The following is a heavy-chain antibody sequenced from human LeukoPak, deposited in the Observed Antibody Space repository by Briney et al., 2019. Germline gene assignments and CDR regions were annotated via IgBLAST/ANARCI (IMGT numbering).Heavy chain of an antibody. Sequence: GGSLRLSCAASGFTFSAYSMNWVRQAPGKGLEWVSSIISSSSYINHADSVKGRFTISRDNAKNSLYLQMNSLRAEDTAVYYCARDPRGVNGELFWSGLPMDYWGQGTLVTVSS. V-gene: IGHV3-21*01. CDR3: ARDPRGVNGELFWSGLPMDY. J-gene: IGHJ4*02. CDR1: GFTFSAYS. CDR2: IISSSSYI. D-gene: IGHD3-3*01.